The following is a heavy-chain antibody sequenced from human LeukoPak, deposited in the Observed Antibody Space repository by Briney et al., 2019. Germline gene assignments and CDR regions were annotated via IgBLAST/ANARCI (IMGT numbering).Heavy chain of an antibody. CDR2: IIPIFGTA. V-gene: IGHV1-69*13. D-gene: IGHD4-23*01. Sequence: ASVKVSCKASGGTFSSYAISWVRQAPGQGLEWMGGIIPIFGTANYAQKFQGGVTITADESTSTAYMELSSLRSEDTAVYYCAVRWSQLPHYWGQGILVTVSS. J-gene: IGHJ4*02. CDR3: AVRWSQLPHY. CDR1: GGTFSSYA.